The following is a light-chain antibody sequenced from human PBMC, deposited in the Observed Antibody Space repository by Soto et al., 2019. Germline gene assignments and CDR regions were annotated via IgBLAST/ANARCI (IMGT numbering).Light chain of an antibody. V-gene: IGKV1-8*01. CDR1: DDILSY. J-gene: IGKJ2*01. CDR3: QQYFDYPYT. CDR2: AAS. Sequence: AIRMTQSPSSLSASAGDRVTITCRASDDILSYLAWYQQQPGKAPKLLIYAASTLQNGVPPRFSGSGSATDFSLPISRLQSEDFATYYCQQYFDYPYTFGQGTKREIK.